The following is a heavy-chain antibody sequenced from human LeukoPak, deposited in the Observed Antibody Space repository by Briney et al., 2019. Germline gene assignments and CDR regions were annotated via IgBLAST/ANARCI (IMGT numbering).Heavy chain of an antibody. CDR2: INHSGST. J-gene: IGHJ6*03. CDR3: ARGRGGYSYGYSYYYYMDV. Sequence: SETLSLTCAVYGGSFSGYYWSWIRQPPGKGLEWIWEINHSGSTNYNPSLKSRVTISVDTSKNQFSLKLNSVTAADTAVYYCARGRGGYSYGYSYYYYMDVWGNGSTVTVSS. CDR1: GGSFSGYY. D-gene: IGHD5-18*01. V-gene: IGHV4-34*01.